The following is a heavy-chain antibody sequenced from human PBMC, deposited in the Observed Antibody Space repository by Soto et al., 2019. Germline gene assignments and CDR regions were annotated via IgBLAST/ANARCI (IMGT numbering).Heavy chain of an antibody. CDR2: IEGSGREI. CDR3: ARGYLYGI. V-gene: IGHV3-48*03. J-gene: IGHJ4*02. CDR1: EFTFSTYD. Sequence: PGGSLRLSCVGFEFTFSTYDMTWVRHIPGKGLEWLAYIEGSGREIYYADSVKGRFTIPRDNAKKSLYLQMSGLRVEDTGVYYCARGYLYGIWGPGTQVTVSS. D-gene: IGHD2-8*01.